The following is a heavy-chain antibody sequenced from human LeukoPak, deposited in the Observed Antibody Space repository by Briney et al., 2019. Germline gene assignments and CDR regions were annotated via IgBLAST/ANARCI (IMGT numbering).Heavy chain of an antibody. CDR3: ARDPRATTSRNWFDP. Sequence: SETLSLTCAVYGGSLSGYYWSWIRQPPGKGLEWIGEIKYSGNTNYNPSLKSRVTMSVDMSKNQISLKLNSVTAADTAVYYCARDPRATTSRNWFDPWGQGTLVTVSA. V-gene: IGHV4-34*01. J-gene: IGHJ5*02. CDR1: GGSLSGYY. D-gene: IGHD1-26*01. CDR2: IKYSGNT.